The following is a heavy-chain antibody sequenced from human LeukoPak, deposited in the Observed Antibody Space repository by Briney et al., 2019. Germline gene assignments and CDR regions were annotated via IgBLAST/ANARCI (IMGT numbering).Heavy chain of an antibody. CDR1: GFTFSTYW. CDR3: AKLHDYDFWSGYSIDY. V-gene: IGHV3-74*01. Sequence: PGGSLRLSCAASGFTFSTYWMHWVRQAPGKGLVWVSRIKDDGSTIYADSVKGRFTISRDNAKNTLYLQMNSLRAEDTAVYYCAKLHDYDFWSGYSIDYWGQGTLVTVSS. CDR2: IKDDGST. D-gene: IGHD3-3*01. J-gene: IGHJ4*02.